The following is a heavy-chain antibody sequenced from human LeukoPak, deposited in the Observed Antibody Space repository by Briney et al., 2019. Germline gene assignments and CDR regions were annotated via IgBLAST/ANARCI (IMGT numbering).Heavy chain of an antibody. V-gene: IGHV3-7*03. D-gene: IGHD2-2*02. CDR2: IKQDGSEK. Sequence: PGGSLRLSCVVSGFTFSSYWMSWVRQAPGKGLEWVANIKQDGSEKYYVDSVKGRFTISRDNAKNSLYLQMNSLRAEDTAVYYCARDPDLYAPLDYWGQGTLVTVSS. CDR3: ARDPDLYAPLDY. J-gene: IGHJ4*02. CDR1: GFTFSSYW.